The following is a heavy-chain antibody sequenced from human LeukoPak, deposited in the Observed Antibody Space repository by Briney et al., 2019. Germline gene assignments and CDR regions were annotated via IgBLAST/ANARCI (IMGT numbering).Heavy chain of an antibody. J-gene: IGHJ4*02. Sequence: GGSLRLSCLTSGLTFRDYGLGWVRQAPGMGLEWVSFTRSKIYGGAPEYAASVRGRFSVSRDDSESIAYLQMNNLESEDTAVYYCARGRTVSGAKYYFDFWSPGTLVAVSS. CDR2: TRSKIYGGAP. V-gene: IGHV3-49*04. D-gene: IGHD2/OR15-2a*01. CDR1: GLTFRDYG. CDR3: ARGRTVSGAKYYFDF.